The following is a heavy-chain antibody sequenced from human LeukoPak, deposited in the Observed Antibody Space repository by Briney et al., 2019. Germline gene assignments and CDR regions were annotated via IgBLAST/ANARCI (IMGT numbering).Heavy chain of an antibody. J-gene: IGHJ4*02. V-gene: IGHV4-59*01. D-gene: IGHD6-6*01. Sequence: SETLSLTCTVSGGSISSYYWSWIRQPPGKGLEWIGYIYYSGSTNYNPSLKSRVTISVDTSKNQFSLKLSSVTAADTAVYYCARQVAASSLADYWGQGTLVTVSS. CDR2: IYYSGST. CDR3: ARQVAASSLADY. CDR1: GGSISSYY.